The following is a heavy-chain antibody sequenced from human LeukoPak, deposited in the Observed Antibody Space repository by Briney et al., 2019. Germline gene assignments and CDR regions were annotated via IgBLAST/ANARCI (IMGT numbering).Heavy chain of an antibody. Sequence: GGSLRLSCAASGFTFSSYAMSWVRQAPGKGLEWVSAISGSGGSTYYADSVKGRFTVSRDNSKNTLYLQMNSLRAEDTAVYYCAKDLDSYSSGCNTLDYWGQGTLVTVSS. D-gene: IGHD6-19*01. CDR3: AKDLDSYSSGCNTLDY. V-gene: IGHV3-23*01. J-gene: IGHJ4*02. CDR2: ISGSGGST. CDR1: GFTFSSYA.